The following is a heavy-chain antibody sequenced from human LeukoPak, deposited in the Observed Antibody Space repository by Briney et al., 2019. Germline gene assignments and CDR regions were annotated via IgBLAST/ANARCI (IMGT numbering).Heavy chain of an antibody. Sequence: SETLSLTCAVYGGSFSGYYWSWIRQPPGKGLEWIGEINHSGSTNYNPSLKGRVTISVDTSKNQFSLKLSSVTAADTAVYYCARARVRAAAGRFGFGYWGQGTLVTVSS. D-gene: IGHD6-13*01. CDR2: INHSGST. V-gene: IGHV4-34*01. CDR3: ARARVRAAAGRFGFGY. J-gene: IGHJ4*02. CDR1: GGSFSGYY.